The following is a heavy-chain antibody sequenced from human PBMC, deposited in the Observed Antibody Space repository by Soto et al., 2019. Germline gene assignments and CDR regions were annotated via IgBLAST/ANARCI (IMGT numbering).Heavy chain of an antibody. CDR2: IYYSGST. CDR3: ASLYSSSWYGGGYFDY. D-gene: IGHD6-13*01. V-gene: IGHV4-30-4*08. CDR1: GGSISSGDYY. J-gene: IGHJ4*02. Sequence: QVQLQESGPGLVKPSQTLSLTCTVSGGSISSGDYYWSWIRQPPGKGLEWIGYIYYSGSTYYNPSLKSRVTISVDTAKNQFSLKLSSVTAADTAVYYCASLYSSSWYGGGYFDYWGQGTLVTVSS.